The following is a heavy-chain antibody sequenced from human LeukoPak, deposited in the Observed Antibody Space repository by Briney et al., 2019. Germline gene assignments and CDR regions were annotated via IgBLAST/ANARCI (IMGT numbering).Heavy chain of an antibody. CDR2: IKQDGSEK. D-gene: IGHD3-22*01. J-gene: IGHJ4*02. CDR1: GFTFTSYW. V-gene: IGHV3-7*01. Sequence: GGSLRLSCAASGFTFTSYWVSWVRQAPGKGLEWVANIKQDGSEKYYVDSVKGRFTISRDNAKNSLYLQMNSLRAEDTAVYYCARRRYYYDSSGYYYQTYYFDYWGQGTLVTVSS. CDR3: ARRRYYYDSSGYYYQTYYFDY.